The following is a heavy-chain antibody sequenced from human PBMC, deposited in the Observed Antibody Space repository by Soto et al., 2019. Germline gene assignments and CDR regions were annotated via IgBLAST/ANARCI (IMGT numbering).Heavy chain of an antibody. CDR2: IIPILGIA. V-gene: IGHV1-69*02. J-gene: IGHJ3*02. Sequence: SVKVSCKASGGTFSSYTISWVRQAPGQGLEWMGRIIPILGIANYAQKFQGRVTITADKSTSTAYMELSSLRSEDTAVYYCASPPYCSGGSCYSGAFDIWGQGTMVPVSS. D-gene: IGHD2-15*01. CDR3: ASPPYCSGGSCYSGAFDI. CDR1: GGTFSSYT.